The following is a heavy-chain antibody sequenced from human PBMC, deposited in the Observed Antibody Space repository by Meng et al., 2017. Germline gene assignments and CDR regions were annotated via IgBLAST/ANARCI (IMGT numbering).Heavy chain of an antibody. CDR2: INHSGST. Sequence: QVQLQQWGAGLLKPSETLSLTCAVYGGSFSGYYWSWIRQPPGKGLEWIGEINHSGSTNYNPSLKSRVTISVDTSKNQFSLKLSSVTAADTAVYYCARTEDNWFDPWDQGTLVTVSS. CDR3: ARTEDNWFDP. J-gene: IGHJ5*02. V-gene: IGHV4-34*01. CDR1: GGSFSGYY. D-gene: IGHD1-14*01.